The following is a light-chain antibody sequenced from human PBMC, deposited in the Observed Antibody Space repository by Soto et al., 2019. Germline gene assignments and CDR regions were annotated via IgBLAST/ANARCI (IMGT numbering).Light chain of an antibody. CDR1: QDITRF. Sequence: DVQMTQSPSAMSASVGDRVTITCRASQDITRFVAWFQQKPGKAPERLLYETFSLQPGVPSRFSGSGSGTEFTLTISGLQPEDLATYYCLQHNSYPYTFGQGTKLEIK. CDR3: LQHNSYPYT. J-gene: IGKJ2*01. V-gene: IGKV1-17*03. CDR2: ETF.